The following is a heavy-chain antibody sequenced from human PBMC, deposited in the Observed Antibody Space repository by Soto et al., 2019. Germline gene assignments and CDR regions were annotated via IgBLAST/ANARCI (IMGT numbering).Heavy chain of an antibody. D-gene: IGHD2-15*01. Sequence: ASVKVPCKASGYTFTNHGITWVRQAPGQGLEWMGWINPYNANTNYAQKLQGRVTMTTDTSTSTAYMDLRSRTSDDTAVYYCAIDRVAGIRRDAFAIWGQRTMVTVSS. CDR1: GYTFTNHG. CDR2: INPYNANT. V-gene: IGHV1-18*04. J-gene: IGHJ3*02. CDR3: AIDRVAGIRRDAFAI.